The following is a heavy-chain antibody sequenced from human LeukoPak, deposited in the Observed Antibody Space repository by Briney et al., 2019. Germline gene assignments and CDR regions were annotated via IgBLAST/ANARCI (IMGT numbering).Heavy chain of an antibody. D-gene: IGHD3-22*01. V-gene: IGHV3-48*03. CDR3: AKHSSGYWCSFDY. CDR2: ISSSGSTI. J-gene: IGHJ4*02. Sequence: GGSLRLSCAASGFTFSSYEMNWVRQAPGRGLEWVSYISSSGSTIYYADSVKGRLTISRDNSKNTLYLQMNSLRAEDTAVYYCAKHSSGYWCSFDYWGQGTLVTVSS. CDR1: GFTFSSYE.